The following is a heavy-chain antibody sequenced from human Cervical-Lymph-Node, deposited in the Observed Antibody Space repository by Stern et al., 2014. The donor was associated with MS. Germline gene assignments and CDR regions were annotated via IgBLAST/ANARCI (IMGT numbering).Heavy chain of an antibody. CDR1: GGPFSSYA. V-gene: IGHV1-69*01. Sequence: VQLVESGAEVKKPGSSVKVSCKASGGPFSSYAISWVRQAPGQGLEWMGGFIPICGTANYAQKFQGRVTITADESTSTAYMELSSLRSEDTAVYYCARGELKEGLVRGMDVWGQGTTVTVSS. J-gene: IGHJ6*02. D-gene: IGHD1-26*01. CDR3: ARGELKEGLVRGMDV. CDR2: FIPICGTA.